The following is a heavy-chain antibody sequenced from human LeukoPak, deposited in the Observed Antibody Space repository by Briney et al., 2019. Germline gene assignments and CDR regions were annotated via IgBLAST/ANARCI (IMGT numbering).Heavy chain of an antibody. CDR3: ARGGGITMIVVAGFDY. D-gene: IGHD3-22*01. J-gene: IGHJ4*02. V-gene: IGHV3-48*04. Sequence: GGSLRLSCAASGFTFSSYSMNWVRQAPGKGLEWVSYISSSSSTIYYADSVKGRFTISRDNAKNSLYLQMNSLRAEDTAVYYCARGGGITMIVVAGFDYWGQGTLVTVSS. CDR1: GFTFSSYS. CDR2: ISSSSSTI.